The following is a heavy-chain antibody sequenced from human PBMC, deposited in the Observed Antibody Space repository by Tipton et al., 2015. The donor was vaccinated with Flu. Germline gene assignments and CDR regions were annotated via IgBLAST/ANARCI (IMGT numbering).Heavy chain of an antibody. D-gene: IGHD3-16*01. CDR3: ARRDCGNYVSDPKNWFDR. Sequence: TLSLTCSVSGDSISSNYWSWIRQSPGKGLEWIGSIFDSRTTYFNPSLKSRVTISVDKSKNQLSLELRSVTAADTAVYYCARRDCGNYVSDPKNWFDRWGQGILVIVSS. J-gene: IGHJ5*02. CDR1: GDSISSNY. V-gene: IGHV4-38-2*01. CDR2: IFDSRTT.